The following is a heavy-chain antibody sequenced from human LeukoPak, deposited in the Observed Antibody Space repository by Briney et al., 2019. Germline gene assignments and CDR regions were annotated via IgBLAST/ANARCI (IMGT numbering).Heavy chain of an antibody. J-gene: IGHJ4*02. Sequence: GGSLRLSCAASGFTFSSYAMHWVRQAPGKGLEWVAVISYDGSNKYYADSVKGRFTISRDNSKNTLYLQMNSLRAEDTAVYYCARGRDGETKGTYFDYWGQGTPVTVSS. CDR2: ISYDGSNK. V-gene: IGHV3-30-3*01. D-gene: IGHD5-24*01. CDR1: GFTFSSYA. CDR3: ARGRDGETKGTYFDY.